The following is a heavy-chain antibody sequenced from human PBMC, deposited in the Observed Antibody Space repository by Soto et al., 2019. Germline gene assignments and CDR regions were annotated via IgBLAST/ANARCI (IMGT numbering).Heavy chain of an antibody. CDR2: TYYRSKWYN. D-gene: IGHD6-19*01. J-gene: IGHJ6*02. Sequence: SQTLSLTCAISGDSVSSNSAAWNWIRQSPSRGLEWLGRTYYRSKWYNDYAVSVKGRITINPDTSKNQFSLQLNSVTPEDTAVYYCARSKRRAVAPDYYYYGMDVWGQGTTVTVSS. V-gene: IGHV6-1*01. CDR1: GDSVSSNSAA. CDR3: ARSKRRAVAPDYYYYGMDV.